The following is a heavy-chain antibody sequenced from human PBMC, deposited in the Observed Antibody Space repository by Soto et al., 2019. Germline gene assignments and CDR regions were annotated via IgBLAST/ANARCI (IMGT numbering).Heavy chain of an antibody. Sequence: EVQLLESGGGLVQPGGSLRLSCAASGFTFSSYAMSWVRQAPGKGLEWVSAISGSGGSTYYADSVKGRFTISRDNSKNTLYLQMNSMRAEDTAVYYCAKGSSGWYERFDYWGQGTMVTVSS. J-gene: IGHJ4*02. D-gene: IGHD6-19*01. CDR2: ISGSGGST. CDR3: AKGSSGWYERFDY. V-gene: IGHV3-23*01. CDR1: GFTFSSYA.